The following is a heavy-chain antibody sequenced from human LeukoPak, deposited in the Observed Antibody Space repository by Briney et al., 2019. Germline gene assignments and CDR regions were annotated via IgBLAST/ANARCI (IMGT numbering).Heavy chain of an antibody. CDR1: GGTFSSYA. CDR2: IIPIFGTA. J-gene: IGHJ4*02. D-gene: IGHD3-3*01. CDR3: ARGTYYDFWSGYPFDY. Sequence: ASVSVSCKASGGTFSSYAISWVRQAPRQGLEWMGGIIPIFGTANYAQKFQGRVTITADESTSTAYMELSSLRSEDTAVYYCARGTYYDFWSGYPFDYWGQGTLVTGSS. V-gene: IGHV1-69*13.